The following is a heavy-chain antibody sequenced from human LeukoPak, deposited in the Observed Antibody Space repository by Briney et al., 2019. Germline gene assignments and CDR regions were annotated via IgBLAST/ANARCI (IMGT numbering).Heavy chain of an antibody. D-gene: IGHD6-13*01. Sequence: SQTLSLTCTVSGGSISSYYWSWIRQPPGKGLEWIGYIYYSGSTNYNPSLKSRVTISVDTSKNQFSLKLSSVTAADTAVYYCARHYSRAAAGTVVWGQGTMVTVSS. CDR3: ARHYSRAAAGTVV. CDR2: IYYSGST. CDR1: GGSISSYY. J-gene: IGHJ3*01. V-gene: IGHV4-59*08.